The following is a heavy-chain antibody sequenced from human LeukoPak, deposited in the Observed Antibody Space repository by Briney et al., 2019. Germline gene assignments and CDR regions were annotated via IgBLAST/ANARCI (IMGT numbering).Heavy chain of an antibody. CDR1: GYSFSNHG. V-gene: IGHV1-18*01. CDR3: ARDQQQGDHYSFYYMDF. J-gene: IGHJ6*03. CDR2: ISPHKGDT. Sequence: ASVKVSCKGSGYSFSNHGITWVRQAPGQGLEWIGWISPHKGDTNYQQRLQGRLIMTTDASTSTAYMELRDLRSDDTAIYYCARDQQQGDHYSFYYMDFWGEGTTVIASS. D-gene: IGHD1/OR15-1a*01.